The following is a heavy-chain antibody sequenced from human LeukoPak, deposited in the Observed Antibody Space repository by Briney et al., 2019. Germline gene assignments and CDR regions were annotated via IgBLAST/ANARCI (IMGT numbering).Heavy chain of an antibody. V-gene: IGHV5-51*01. D-gene: IGHD3-10*01. CDR3: ARQSRDGSKTRGYYFDY. J-gene: IGHJ4*02. CDR1: GYIFVNYW. CDR2: IYPADSDT. Sequence: GESLKISCQVSGYIFVNYWIGRVRQMPGKGLESMGIIYPADSDTTYSPSFQGQATISADKSISTVYLQWSSLKASDTAMYYCARQSRDGSKTRGYYFDYWGQGTLVTVSS.